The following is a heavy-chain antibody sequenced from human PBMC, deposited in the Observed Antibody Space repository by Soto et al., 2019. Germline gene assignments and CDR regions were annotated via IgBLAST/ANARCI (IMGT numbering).Heavy chain of an antibody. V-gene: IGHV1-18*01. CDR1: GYIFTSYA. Sequence: ASVKVSSKASGYIFTSYAISSVCQPPGQGLEWMGWISAYNGDTNYAQKLQGRVTMTTDTSTSTAYMELRSLRSDDTAVYYCARDNSCGQDFDYCGQGTLVTGS. J-gene: IGHJ4*02. CDR3: ARDNSCGQDFDY. CDR2: ISAYNGDT. D-gene: IGHD6-19*01.